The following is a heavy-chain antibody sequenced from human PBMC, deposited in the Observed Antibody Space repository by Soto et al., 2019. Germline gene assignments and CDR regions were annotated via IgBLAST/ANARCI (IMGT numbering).Heavy chain of an antibody. CDR2: MSGSRKYI. CDR1: GFTLSSFR. D-gene: IGHD6-6*01. CDR3: AREKEDEGSSSLRVYYGMDV. V-gene: IGHV3-21*01. J-gene: IGHJ6*02. Sequence: GWSLRLSCEASGFTLSSFRMTWIRQAPGRGLEWVSSMSGSRKYIHYADSVKGRFTISRNNAKNSLYLQMNRLRAEDTAVSYCAREKEDEGSSSLRVYYGMDVWGQGTTVTVSS.